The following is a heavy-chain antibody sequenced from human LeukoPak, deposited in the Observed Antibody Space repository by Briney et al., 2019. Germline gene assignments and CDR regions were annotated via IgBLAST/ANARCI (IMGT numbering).Heavy chain of an antibody. V-gene: IGHV1-2*02. CDR1: GYTFTGYF. J-gene: IGHJ4*02. Sequence: ASVKVSCKASGYTFTGYFLYWVRQAPGPGLGWVGCINPNSGGTNYAQKFQGRVTMTRDTSISTAYMEVSRLRSDDTAVYYCARVGRGYTYGYFDYWGQGTLVTVSS. D-gene: IGHD5-18*01. CDR3: ARVGRGYTYGYFDY. CDR2: INPNSGGT.